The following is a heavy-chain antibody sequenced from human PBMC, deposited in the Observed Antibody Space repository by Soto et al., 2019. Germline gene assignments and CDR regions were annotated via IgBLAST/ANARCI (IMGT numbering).Heavy chain of an antibody. D-gene: IGHD5-12*01. V-gene: IGHV1-2*04. CDR2: INPNSGGT. CDR1: GYTFTGYY. CDR3: ARSVGTVGATIFVGGPFDY. J-gene: IGHJ4*02. Sequence: ASVKVSCKASGYTFTGYYMHWVRQAPGQGLEWMGWINPNSGGTNYAQKFQGWVTMTRDTSISTAYMELSRLRSDDTAVYYCARSVGTVGATIFVGGPFDYWGQGTLVTVSS.